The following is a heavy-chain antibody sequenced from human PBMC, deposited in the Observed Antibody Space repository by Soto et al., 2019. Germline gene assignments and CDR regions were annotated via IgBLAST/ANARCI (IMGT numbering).Heavy chain of an antibody. CDR3: AREMPGYWTGPFDY. J-gene: IGHJ4*02. D-gene: IGHD6-13*01. V-gene: IGHV1-3*04. CDR1: GYTFASFV. CDR2: INTDNGNT. Sequence: QVQLVPSGAEVKKPGASVRVSCKASGYTFASFVIHWVRQDPGQRLEWMGWINTDNGNTKYSQKFQGRVTITRDTSASTADMERSSLISEDTAVYYCAREMPGYWTGPFDYWGQGTLVTVSS.